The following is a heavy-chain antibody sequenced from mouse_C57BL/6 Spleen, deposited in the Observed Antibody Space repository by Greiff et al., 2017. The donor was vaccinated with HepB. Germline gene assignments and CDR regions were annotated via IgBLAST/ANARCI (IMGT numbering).Heavy chain of an antibody. J-gene: IGHJ2*01. CDR2: INPGSGGT. D-gene: IGHD2-3*01. CDR3: AREGGYYP. Sequence: VKLQESGAELVRPGTSVKVSCKASGYAFTNYLIEWVKQRPGQGLEWIGVINPGSGGTNYNEKFKGKATLTADKSSSTAYMQLSSLTSEDSAVYFCAREGGYYPWGQGTTLTVSS. CDR1: GYAFTNYL. V-gene: IGHV1-54*01.